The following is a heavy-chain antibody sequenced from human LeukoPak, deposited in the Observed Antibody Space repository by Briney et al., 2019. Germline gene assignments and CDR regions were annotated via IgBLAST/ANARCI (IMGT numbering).Heavy chain of an antibody. Sequence: GGSLRLSCAASGFTFSGHWMHWVRQAPGKGLVWVSRIKFDGNWTNYVDSVKGRFTISRDNAKSTLYLQMNSLRAEDTAVYYCVRDGDAYNFDYWGQGTLVTVSS. CDR1: GFTFSGHW. J-gene: IGHJ4*02. D-gene: IGHD5-24*01. CDR2: IKFDGNWT. CDR3: VRDGDAYNFDY. V-gene: IGHV3-74*01.